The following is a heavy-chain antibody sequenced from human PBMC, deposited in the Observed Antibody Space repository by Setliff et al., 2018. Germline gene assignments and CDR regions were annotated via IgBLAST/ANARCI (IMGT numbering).Heavy chain of an antibody. D-gene: IGHD3-22*01. CDR3: ARVPQEAFYYYDRGNHFDS. V-gene: IGHV1-2*02. Sequence: ASVKVSCKASGYTFTGYYMHWVRQAPGQGLEWMGCINPNSGDTTFAQKFQGRVTITRDTSTTTVYMELSSLRSDDTAVYYCARVPQEAFYYYDRGNHFDSWGQGTLVTVSS. CDR1: GYTFTGYY. J-gene: IGHJ4*02. CDR2: INPNSGDT.